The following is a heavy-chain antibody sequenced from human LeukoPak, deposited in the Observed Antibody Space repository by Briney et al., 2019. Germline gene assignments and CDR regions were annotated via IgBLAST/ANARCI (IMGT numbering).Heavy chain of an antibody. D-gene: IGHD2-8*01. CDR2: ISYDGSNK. V-gene: IGHV3-30*03. CDR3: ARGPPFGEDPDCTNGVCYTSAFDI. Sequence: GGSLRLSCAASGFNFSNYAMHWVRQAPGKGLEWVAVISYDGSNKYYTDSMKGRFTISRDNSRNALYLQMNSLRAEDTAVYYCARGPPFGEDPDCTNGVCYTSAFDIWGQGTMVTVSS. CDR1: GFNFSNYA. J-gene: IGHJ3*02.